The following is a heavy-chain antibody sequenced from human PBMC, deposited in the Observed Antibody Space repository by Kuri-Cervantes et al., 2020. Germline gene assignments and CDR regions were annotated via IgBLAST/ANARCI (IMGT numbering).Heavy chain of an antibody. CDR3: AKDIGQSADAFDI. CDR1: GFTLSSYG. J-gene: IGHJ3*02. Sequence: GESLKISCAASGFTLSSYGMHWVRQAPGKGLEWVAFIRYDGSNKYYADSVKGRFTISRDNAKNSLYLQMNSLRAEDTALYYCAKDIGQSADAFDIWGQGTMVTVSS. CDR2: IRYDGSNK. D-gene: IGHD1-26*01. V-gene: IGHV3-30*02.